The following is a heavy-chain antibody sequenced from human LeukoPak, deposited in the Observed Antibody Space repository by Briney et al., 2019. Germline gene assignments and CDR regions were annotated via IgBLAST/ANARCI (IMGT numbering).Heavy chain of an antibody. CDR2: ISYDGKNK. D-gene: IGHD5-24*01. J-gene: IGHJ5*02. V-gene: IGHV3-30*18. Sequence: PGGSLRLSCAASEFIFSNYAMHWVRQAPGKGLEWVAGISYDGKNKNYADSVKGRFTISRDNSKETLYLQMNSLRVDDTAVYHCVKGGRWLQYQFSSWGQGTLVTVSS. CDR3: VKGGRWLQYQFSS. CDR1: EFIFSNYA.